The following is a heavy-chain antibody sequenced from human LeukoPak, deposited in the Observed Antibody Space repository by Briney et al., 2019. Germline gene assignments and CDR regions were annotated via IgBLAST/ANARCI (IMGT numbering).Heavy chain of an antibody. J-gene: IGHJ4*02. D-gene: IGHD6-6*01. CDR3: ARGGRTSIAAHPSSAGDY. Sequence: SETLSLTCAVYGGSFSGYYWSWIRQPPGKGLEWIGEINHSGSTNYNPSLKSRVTISVDTSKNQFSLKLSSVTAADTAVYYCARGGRTSIAAHPSSAGDYWGQGTLVTVSS. CDR1: GGSFSGYY. V-gene: IGHV4-34*01. CDR2: INHSGST.